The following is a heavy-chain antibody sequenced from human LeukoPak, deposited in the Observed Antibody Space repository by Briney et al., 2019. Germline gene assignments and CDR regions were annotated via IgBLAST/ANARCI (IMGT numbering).Heavy chain of an antibody. V-gene: IGHV1-18*04. Sequence: WGSMKVSCKASGYTFSSYGISWVRQTPGQGLEWMGWINTYNENTQDNTNYAQRFQGRVNMTTDTSTSTAYMELMSLRSDDTAVYCCARVPTYDYDSTGNYYMDVWGKGTPITVSS. CDR1: GYTFSSYG. CDR2: INTYNENTQDNT. D-gene: IGHD3-22*01. J-gene: IGHJ6*03. CDR3: ARVPTYDYDSTGNYYMDV.